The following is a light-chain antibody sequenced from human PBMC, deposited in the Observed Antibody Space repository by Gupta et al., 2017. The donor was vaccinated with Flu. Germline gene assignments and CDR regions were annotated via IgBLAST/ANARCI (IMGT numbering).Light chain of an antibody. CDR3: ATLVGSLRLVV. CDR1: SSNIGDNF. Sequence: SATPGQRVTISCSGSSSNIGDNFVSWYQQLPGTAPKLLIYENNKRPSGIPDRFSGSKSGASATLAISGLQTGDEGDYWYATLVGSLRLVVFG. CDR2: ENN. J-gene: IGLJ1*01. V-gene: IGLV1-51*02.